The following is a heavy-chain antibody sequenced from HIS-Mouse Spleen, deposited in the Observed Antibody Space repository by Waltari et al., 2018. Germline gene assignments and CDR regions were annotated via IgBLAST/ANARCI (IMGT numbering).Heavy chain of an antibody. V-gene: IGHV4-4*07. Sequence: QVQLQESGPGLVKPSETLSLTCTVSGGSISSYYWSWIRQPAGKGLEWIGRIYTSGSTNYNPALKRRVTMSVDTSKNQFSLKLSSVTAADTAVYYCARDFHDFWSGYYGGDKKHDAFDIWGQGTMVTV. CDR3: ARDFHDFWSGYYGGDKKHDAFDI. CDR2: IYTSGST. CDR1: GGSISSYY. J-gene: IGHJ3*02. D-gene: IGHD3-3*01.